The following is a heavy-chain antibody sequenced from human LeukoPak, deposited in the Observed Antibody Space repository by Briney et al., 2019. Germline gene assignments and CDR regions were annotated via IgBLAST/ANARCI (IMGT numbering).Heavy chain of an antibody. V-gene: IGHV3-21*01. CDR2: ISSSSSYI. Sequence: GGSLRLSCAASGFTFSSYSMNWVRQAPGKGVEGVSSISSSSSYIYYADTVKGRFTISRDNAKNSLYLQMNSLRAEDTAVYYCARDEVLWFGELPPYYYGMDVWGKETTVTVSS. CDR1: GFTFSSYS. J-gene: IGHJ6*04. CDR3: ARDEVLWFGELPPYYYGMDV. D-gene: IGHD3-10*01.